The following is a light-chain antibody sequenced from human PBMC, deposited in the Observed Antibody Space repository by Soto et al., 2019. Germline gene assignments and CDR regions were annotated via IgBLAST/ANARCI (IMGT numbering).Light chain of an antibody. Sequence: QSALTQPASVSGSPGQSITISCTGTSSDIGGYKYVSWYQHQPGRAPKLIFYGVDTRPSGVSNRFSASKSGNTASLTISGLQAEDEADDYCVSYTSSTTLVFGGGTKLTVL. J-gene: IGLJ2*01. CDR2: GVD. CDR3: VSYTSSTTLV. V-gene: IGLV2-14*03. CDR1: SSDIGGYKY.